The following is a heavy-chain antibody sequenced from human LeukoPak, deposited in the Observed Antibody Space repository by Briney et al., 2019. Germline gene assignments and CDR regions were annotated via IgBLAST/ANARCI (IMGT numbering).Heavy chain of an antibody. CDR3: AGPLGYCSSTSCPGAFDI. V-gene: IGHV1-8*03. CDR1: GYTFTSYD. Sequence: ASVNVSCKASGYTFTSYDINWVRQATGQGLEWMGWMNPNSGNTGYAQKFQGRVTITRNTSISTAYMELRSLRSDDTAVYYCAGPLGYCSSTSCPGAFDIWGQGTMVTVSS. CDR2: MNPNSGNT. J-gene: IGHJ3*02. D-gene: IGHD2-2*01.